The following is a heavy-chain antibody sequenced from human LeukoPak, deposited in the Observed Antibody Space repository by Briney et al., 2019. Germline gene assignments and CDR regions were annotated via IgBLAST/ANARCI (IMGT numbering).Heavy chain of an antibody. CDR2: IDWDDDK. CDR3: ARIVSIAAADYYYGMDV. CDR1: GFSLSTSGMC. Sequence: SGPALVKPTQTLTLTCTFFGFSLSTSGMCVSWIRQPPGKALEWLARIDWDDDKYYSTSLKTRLTISKDTSKNQVVLTMTNMDPVDTATYYCARIVSIAAADYYYGMDVWGQGTTVTVSS. D-gene: IGHD6-13*01. J-gene: IGHJ6*02. V-gene: IGHV2-70*11.